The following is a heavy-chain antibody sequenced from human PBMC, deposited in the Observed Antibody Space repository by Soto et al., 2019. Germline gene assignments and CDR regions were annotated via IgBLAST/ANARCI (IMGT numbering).Heavy chain of an antibody. D-gene: IGHD3-3*01. J-gene: IGHJ5*02. CDR1: GYTFTSYG. CDR2: ISAYNGNT. CDR3: ARDLEGYYDFWSGYGDMNLNWFDP. Sequence: ASVKVSCKASGYTFTSYGISWVRQAPGQGLEWMGWISAYNGNTNYAQRLQGRVTMTTDTSTSTAYMELRSLRSDDTAVYYCARDLEGYYDFWSGYGDMNLNWFDPWGQGILVTVSS. V-gene: IGHV1-18*01.